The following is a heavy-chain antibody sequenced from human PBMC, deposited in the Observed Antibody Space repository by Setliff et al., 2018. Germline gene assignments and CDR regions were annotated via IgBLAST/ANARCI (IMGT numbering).Heavy chain of an antibody. Sequence: SETLSLTCIVSGVSVSRHYWSWIRQPPGKTLEWIGYIYTGGSTTYNPSLKSRVTLSLDTSKNHLSLNLTSVTAADTAVYYCARDVWGVGTGWFDPWGLGILVTVSS. D-gene: IGHD1-26*01. CDR1: GVSVSRHY. CDR3: ARDVWGVGTGWFDP. V-gene: IGHV4-4*08. J-gene: IGHJ5*02. CDR2: IYTGGST.